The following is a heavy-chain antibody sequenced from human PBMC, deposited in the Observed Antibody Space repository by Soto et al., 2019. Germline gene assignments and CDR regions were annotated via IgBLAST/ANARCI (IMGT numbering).Heavy chain of an antibody. CDR3: AREEQQLVRSRWLDS. D-gene: IGHD6-13*01. CDR1: GGSISSGGYY. J-gene: IGHJ5*01. Sequence: SETLSLTCTVSGGSISSGGYYWSWIRQHPGKGLEWIGYVYYSGSTYYNPSLKSRVTISVDTSKNQFSLKLSSVTAADTAVYYCAREEQQLVRSRWLDSWGQGTLVTVSS. V-gene: IGHV4-31*03. CDR2: VYYSGST.